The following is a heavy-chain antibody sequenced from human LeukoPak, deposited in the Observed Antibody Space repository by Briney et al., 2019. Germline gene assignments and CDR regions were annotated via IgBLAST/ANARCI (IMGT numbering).Heavy chain of an antibody. J-gene: IGHJ4*02. D-gene: IGHD1-26*01. CDR1: GYTFTSYY. CDR2: FNPNSDST. CDR3: ARGHPQWELLYYFDY. Sequence: ASVTVSCKASGYTFTSYYIHWVRQAPGQGLEWMGIFNPNSDSTRYAQKFQGRVTMTRDTSTSTVYMELSSLRSEDTAVYYCARGHPQWELLYYFDYWGQGTLVTVSS. V-gene: IGHV1-46*01.